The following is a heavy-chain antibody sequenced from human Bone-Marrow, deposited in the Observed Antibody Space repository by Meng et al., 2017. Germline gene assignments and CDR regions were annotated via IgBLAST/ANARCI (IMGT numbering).Heavy chain of an antibody. V-gene: IGHV4-59*01. J-gene: IGHJ3*02. CDR2: ISYSGST. Sequence: SETLSLTCTVSGASMRSYYWSWIRPAPGKGLEWIGEISYSGSTKYNTSLNSRVTISMDTSKMQFSLKLSAVAAADTAVYYCASAPINYDQLTGYYSGAFDIWGPGTMVTVSS. D-gene: IGHD3-9*01. CDR3: ASAPINYDQLTGYYSGAFDI. CDR1: GASMRSYY.